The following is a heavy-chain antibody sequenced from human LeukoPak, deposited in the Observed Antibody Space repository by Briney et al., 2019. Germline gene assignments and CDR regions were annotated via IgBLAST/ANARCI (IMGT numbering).Heavy chain of an antibody. J-gene: IGHJ4*02. Sequence: GGSLRLSCAASGFTFDDYDMNWVRQAPGKGLEWVSGINWNGDTTGYADSLKGRFTISRDNAKNSLYLQMNSLRTEDTALYYCAKDMGRQQLYYWGQGTLVTVSS. V-gene: IGHV3-20*04. D-gene: IGHD6-13*01. CDR3: AKDMGRQQLYY. CDR2: INWNGDTT. CDR1: GFTFDDYD.